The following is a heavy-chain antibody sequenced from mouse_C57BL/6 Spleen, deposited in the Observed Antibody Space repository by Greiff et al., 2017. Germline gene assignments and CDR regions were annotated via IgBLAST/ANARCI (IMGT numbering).Heavy chain of an antibody. CDR3: ARENYDYDWGFGY. CDR2: IDPEDGET. J-gene: IGHJ2*01. Sequence: VQLKESGAELVKPGASVKLSCTASGFNIKDYYMHWVKQRTEQGLEWIGRIDPEDGETKYAPKFQGMATITADTSSNTAYLQLSSLTSKDTAVYYCARENYDYDWGFGYWGQGTPLTVSS. V-gene: IGHV14-2*01. D-gene: IGHD2-4*01. CDR1: GFNIKDYY.